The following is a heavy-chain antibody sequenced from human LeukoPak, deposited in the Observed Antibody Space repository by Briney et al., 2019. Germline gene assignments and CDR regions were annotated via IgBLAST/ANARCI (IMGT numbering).Heavy chain of an antibody. CDR2: IIPILGIA. CDR1: GGIFSSYA. CDR3: ARVGYYYDSSGYYPYYFDY. J-gene: IGHJ4*02. V-gene: IGHV1-69*04. Sequence: SAKVSCKASGGIFSSYAISWVRQAPGQGLEWMGRIIPILGIANYAQKFQGRVTITADKSTSTAYMELSSLRSEDTAVYYCARVGYYYDSSGYYPYYFDYWGQGTLVTVSS. D-gene: IGHD3-22*01.